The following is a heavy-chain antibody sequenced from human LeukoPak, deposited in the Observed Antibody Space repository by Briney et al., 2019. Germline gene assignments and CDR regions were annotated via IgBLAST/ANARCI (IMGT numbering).Heavy chain of an antibody. CDR1: GYTFTSYD. D-gene: IGHD2-2*01. V-gene: IGHV1-8*03. CDR2: MNPNSGNT. Sequence: ASVKVSCKASGYTFTSYDINWVRQATGQGLEWMGWMNPNSGNTGYAQKFQGKVTITRNTSISTAYMELSSLRSEDTAVYYCARDGVVVVRGNWFDPWGRGTLVTVSS. CDR3: ARDGVVVVRGNWFDP. J-gene: IGHJ5*02.